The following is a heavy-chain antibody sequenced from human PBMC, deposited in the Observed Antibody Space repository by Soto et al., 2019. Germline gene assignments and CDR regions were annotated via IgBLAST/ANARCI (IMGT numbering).Heavy chain of an antibody. CDR3: TRGPPQPYSSSWYRAGYFQH. Sequence: GGSLRLSCTASGFTFGDYAMSWFRQAPGKGLEWVGFIRSKAYGGTTEYAASVKGRFTISRDDSKGIAYLQMNSLKTEDTAVYYCTRGPPQPYSSSWYRAGYFQHWGQGTLVTVSS. D-gene: IGHD6-13*01. V-gene: IGHV3-49*03. CDR2: IRSKAYGGTT. CDR1: GFTFGDYA. J-gene: IGHJ1*01.